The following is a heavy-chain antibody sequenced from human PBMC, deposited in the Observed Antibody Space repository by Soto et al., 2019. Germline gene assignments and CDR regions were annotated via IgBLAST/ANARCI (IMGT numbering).Heavy chain of an antibody. V-gene: IGHV4-34*01. CDR3: ARGGVYSSSSKFDY. J-gene: IGHJ4*02. D-gene: IGHD6-6*01. CDR2: INHSGST. CDR1: GGSFSGYY. Sequence: QVQLQQWGAGLLKPSETLSLTCAVYGGSFSGYYWSLIRQPPGKGLEWIGEINHSGSTNYNPSLKSRVTISVDTSKNQFSLKLSSVTAADTAVYYCARGGVYSSSSKFDYWGQGTLVTVSS.